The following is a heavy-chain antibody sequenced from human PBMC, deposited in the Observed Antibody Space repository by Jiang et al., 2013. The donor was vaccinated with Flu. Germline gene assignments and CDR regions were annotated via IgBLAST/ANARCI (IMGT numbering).Heavy chain of an antibody. Sequence: SLTCTVSGGSVSSGSYYWSWIRQPPGKGLEWIGYIYYSGSTNYNPSLKSRVTISVDTSKNQFSLKLSSVTAADTAVYYCARERFRGKLDRHYYFDYWGQGTLVTVSS. J-gene: IGHJ4*02. CDR1: GGSVSSGSYY. CDR3: ARERFRGKLDRHYYFDY. CDR2: IYYSGST. V-gene: IGHV4-61*01. D-gene: IGHD1-1*01.